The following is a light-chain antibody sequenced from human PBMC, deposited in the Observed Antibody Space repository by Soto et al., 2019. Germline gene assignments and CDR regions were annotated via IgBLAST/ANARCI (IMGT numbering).Light chain of an antibody. CDR1: QFVSSF. J-gene: IGKJ1*01. CDR2: DDS. CDR3: QQYYISWS. V-gene: IGKV1-5*01. Sequence: DIQMTQSPSTLSASVGDRVTITGRASQFVSSFLCWYQQKPGKVPKLLIFDDSILASGFPSRFSGRGSGTKFTLTISSLQPEDFATYSCQQYYISWSFGQGTKV.